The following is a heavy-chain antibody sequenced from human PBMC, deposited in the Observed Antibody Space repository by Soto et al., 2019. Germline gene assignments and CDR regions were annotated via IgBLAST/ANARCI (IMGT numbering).Heavy chain of an antibody. D-gene: IGHD3-22*01. Sequence: GGSLRLSCAASRFTLSNYAMSWVRQAPEKGLEWVSTISGSGGSTYYADSVKGRFTISRDNSKNTLFLQMNSLRAEDTAVYFCAKKAYSDSSGWDYYGMDVWGQGTTVTVSS. J-gene: IGHJ6*02. CDR2: ISGSGGST. CDR3: AKKAYSDSSGWDYYGMDV. V-gene: IGHV3-23*01. CDR1: RFTLSNYA.